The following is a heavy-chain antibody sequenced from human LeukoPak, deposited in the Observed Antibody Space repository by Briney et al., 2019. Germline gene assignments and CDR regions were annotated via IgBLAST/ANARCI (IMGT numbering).Heavy chain of an antibody. J-gene: IGHJ6*03. D-gene: IGHD2/OR15-2a*01. V-gene: IGHV4-39*07. CDR3: ARQYYHYYMDV. Sequence: SETLSLTCDVSGDSIRGTSFYWGWVRQSPGTGLEWIGSFYYSGSTYYNSALEGRVTILADTSKNQLSLSVSSVTAADTAVYYCARQYYHYYMDVWGKGTTVTVSS. CDR1: GDSIRGTSFY. CDR2: FYYSGST.